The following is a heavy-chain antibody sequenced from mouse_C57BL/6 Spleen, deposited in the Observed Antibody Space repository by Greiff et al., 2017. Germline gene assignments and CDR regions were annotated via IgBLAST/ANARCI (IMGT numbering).Heavy chain of an antibody. CDR3: SRTGSHAMDY. V-gene: IGHV1-80*01. CDR1: GYAFSSYW. Sequence: VHLVESGAELVKPGASVKISCKASGYAFSSYWMNWVKQRPGKGLEWIGQIYPGDGDTNYNGKFKGKATLTADKSSSTAYMQLSSLTSEDSAVYFCSRTGSHAMDYWGQGTSVTVSS. J-gene: IGHJ4*01. CDR2: IYPGDGDT. D-gene: IGHD1-1*01.